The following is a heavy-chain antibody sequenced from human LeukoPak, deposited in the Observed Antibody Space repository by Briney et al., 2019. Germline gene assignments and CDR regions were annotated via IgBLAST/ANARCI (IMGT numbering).Heavy chain of an antibody. V-gene: IGHV4-4*02. CDR2: IHHSGST. D-gene: IGHD5-18*01. CDR1: GGSISSTNW. Sequence: PSETLSLTCDVSGGSISSTNWWSWVRQPPGKGLEWIGEIHHSGSTNYNPSLKSRVIMSVDKSKNQFSLKLSSVTAADTAVYHCARVERRSQLWFFDAFDIWGQGTMVTVSS. CDR3: ARVERRSQLWFFDAFDI. J-gene: IGHJ3*02.